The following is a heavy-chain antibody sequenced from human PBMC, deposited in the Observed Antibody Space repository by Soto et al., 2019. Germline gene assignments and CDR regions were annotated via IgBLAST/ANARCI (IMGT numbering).Heavy chain of an antibody. Sequence: SETLSLTCTVSGGSISSGDYYWSWIRQPPGKGLEWIGYIYYSGSTYYNPSLKSRVTISVDTSKNQFSLKLSSVTAADTAVYYCASFPSHYYDSKGFDYWGQGTLVTVSS. CDR2: IYYSGST. V-gene: IGHV4-30-4*01. CDR3: ASFPSHYYDSKGFDY. CDR1: GGSISSGDYY. D-gene: IGHD3-22*01. J-gene: IGHJ4*02.